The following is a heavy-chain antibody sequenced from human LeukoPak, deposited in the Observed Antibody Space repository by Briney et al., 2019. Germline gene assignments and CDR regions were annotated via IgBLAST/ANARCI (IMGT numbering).Heavy chain of an antibody. CDR2: FDPEDGET. D-gene: IGHD1-26*01. J-gene: IGHJ3*02. V-gene: IGHV1-24*01. Sequence: GASLKVSCKVSGYTLTELSMHWVRQAPGKGLEWIGGFDPEDGETFYAQKFQGRGTMTEDTPTDTAYMALSSLRSEDTAVYYCATDLTVVGATTVSAFDIWGQGTMVTVSS. CDR3: ATDLTVVGATTVSAFDI. CDR1: GYTLTELS.